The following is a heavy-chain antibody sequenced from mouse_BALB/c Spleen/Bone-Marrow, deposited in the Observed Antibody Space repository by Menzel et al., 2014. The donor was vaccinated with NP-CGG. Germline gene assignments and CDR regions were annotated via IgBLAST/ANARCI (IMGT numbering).Heavy chain of an antibody. CDR2: ISTYSGNT. J-gene: IGHJ4*01. CDR1: GYTFTDCA. CDR3: ARRTTGYAMDY. Sequence: QVQLQQSGPELVRPGVSVKISCKGSGYTFTDCAIHWVKQSPAKSLEWIGVISTYSGNTKYNQKFKDKATMTVDKSSSTAYMELARLTSEDSAIYYCARRTTGYAMDYWGQGTSVTVSS. V-gene: IGHV1-67*01.